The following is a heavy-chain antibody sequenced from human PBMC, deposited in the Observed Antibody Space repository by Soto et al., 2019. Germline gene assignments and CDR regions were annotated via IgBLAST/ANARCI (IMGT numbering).Heavy chain of an antibody. CDR3: ARGVGRGYSSSWYFGGFDY. D-gene: IGHD6-13*01. CDR2: IWYDGSNK. V-gene: IGHV3-33*01. Sequence: GGSLRLSCAASGFTFSSYGMHWVRQAPGKGLEWVAVIWYDGSNKYYADSVKGRFTISRDNSKNTLYLQMNSLRAEDTAVYYCARGVGRGYSSSWYFGGFDYWGQGTLVTVSS. J-gene: IGHJ4*02. CDR1: GFTFSSYG.